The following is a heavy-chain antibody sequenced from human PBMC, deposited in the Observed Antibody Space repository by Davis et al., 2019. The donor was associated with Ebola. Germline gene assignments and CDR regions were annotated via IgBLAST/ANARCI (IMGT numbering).Heavy chain of an antibody. CDR3: ARASGGLGKYGGSVGP. J-gene: IGHJ5*02. CDR2: INGGNGEK. CDR1: RYTFTRYG. Sequence: SVPVSCQASRYTFTRYGISWVRQAPGQALEWTGRINGGNGEKKYSQKFQGRVIMTRDTSANMVYMELTSLRPEDTAVYYCARASGGLGKYGGSVGPWGQGTLVTVSS. D-gene: IGHD3-16*01. V-gene: IGHV1-3*01.